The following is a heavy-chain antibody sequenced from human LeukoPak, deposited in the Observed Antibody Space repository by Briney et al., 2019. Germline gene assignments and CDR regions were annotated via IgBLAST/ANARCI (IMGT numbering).Heavy chain of an antibody. CDR2: INPSGGST. CDR3: ARDMGYGSGWYPFSSYFDY. V-gene: IGHV1-46*01. CDR1: GYTFTGYY. D-gene: IGHD6-19*01. J-gene: IGHJ4*02. Sequence: ASVKVSCKASGYTFTGYYMHWVRQAPGQGLEWMGIINPSGGSTSYAQKFQGRVTMTRDTSTSTVYMELSSQRSEDTAVYYCARDMGYGSGWYPFSSYFDYWGQGTLVTVSS.